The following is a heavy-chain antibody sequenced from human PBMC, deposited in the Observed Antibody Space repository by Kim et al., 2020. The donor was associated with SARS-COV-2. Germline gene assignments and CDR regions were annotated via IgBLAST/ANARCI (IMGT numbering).Heavy chain of an antibody. D-gene: IGHD3-16*01. CDR1: GFTVSSNY. CDR3: ARSSELDPPFLRLGAFDS. CDR2: IYSGGST. V-gene: IGHV3-53*04. J-gene: IGHJ3*02. Sequence: GGSLRLSCAASGFTVSSNYMSWVRQAPGKGLEWVSVIYSGGSTYYADSVKGRFTISRHNSKNTLCLQMNSLRAEDTAVYDCARSSELDPPFLRLGAFDSWGQGTMVTVSS.